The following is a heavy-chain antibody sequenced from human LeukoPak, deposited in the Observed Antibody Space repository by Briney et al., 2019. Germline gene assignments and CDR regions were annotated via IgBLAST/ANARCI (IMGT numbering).Heavy chain of an antibody. J-gene: IGHJ4*02. D-gene: IGHD2-2*01. CDR3: ARSGFVYCSSTSCYLSGYFDY. CDR2: ISGSGGST. V-gene: IGHV3-23*01. Sequence: GGSLRLSCAACGFTFSSYAMSLVRQAPGKGLEWVSAISGSGGSTYYADSVKGRFTISRDNSKNTLYLQMNSLRAEDTAVYYCARSGFVYCSSTSCYLSGYFDYWGQGTLVTVSS. CDR1: GFTFSSYA.